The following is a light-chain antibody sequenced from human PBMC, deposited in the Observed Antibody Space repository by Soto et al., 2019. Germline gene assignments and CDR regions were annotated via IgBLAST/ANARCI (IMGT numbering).Light chain of an antibody. J-gene: IGLJ1*01. CDR1: SSNVGVNF. V-gene: IGLV1-47*01. Sequence: QSVLTQPPSASGTPGQRVTISCSGSSSNVGVNFVYWYQHLPGTAPKLLIYRNDQRPSGVPDRFSGSKSGTSSSLAISGLRYEDEADYYCGAWDDSLRGRVFGTGTKVTVL. CDR2: RND. CDR3: GAWDDSLRGRV.